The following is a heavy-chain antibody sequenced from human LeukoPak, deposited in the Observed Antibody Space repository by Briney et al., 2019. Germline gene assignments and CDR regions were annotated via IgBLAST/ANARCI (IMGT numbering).Heavy chain of an antibody. D-gene: IGHD6-19*01. Sequence: SETLSLTCTVSGDSISSYYWSWIRQPPGKGLEWIGYIYYSGSTNYNPSLKSRVTISVDTSKNQFSLKLSSVTAADTAVYYCAREHSSGWYGGDAFDIWGQGTMVTVSS. CDR1: GDSISSYY. J-gene: IGHJ3*02. CDR3: AREHSSGWYGGDAFDI. V-gene: IGHV4-59*01. CDR2: IYYSGST.